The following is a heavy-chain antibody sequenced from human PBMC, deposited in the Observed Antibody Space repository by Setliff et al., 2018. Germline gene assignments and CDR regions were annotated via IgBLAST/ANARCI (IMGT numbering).Heavy chain of an antibody. CDR1: GGTFCNYA. CDR2: IIPMFRSG. Sequence: SVKVSCKASGGTFCNYAISWVRQAPGQGLEWMGGIIPMFRSGNYAQKFQGRVTITADESTSTVYMELTSLRAEDTAVYYCARGKMDVVAAGGKYCAMDVWGQGTAVTVSS. D-gene: IGHD6-13*01. J-gene: IGHJ6*02. V-gene: IGHV1-69*13. CDR3: ARGKMDVVAAGGKYCAMDV.